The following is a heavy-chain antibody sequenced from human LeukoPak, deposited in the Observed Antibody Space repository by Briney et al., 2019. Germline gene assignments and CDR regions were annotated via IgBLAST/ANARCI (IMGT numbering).Heavy chain of an antibody. CDR3: ARTFYYDSRQIDY. J-gene: IGHJ4*02. D-gene: IGHD3-22*01. Sequence: PSETLSLTCAVYGGSFSGYYWSWIRQTPGKALEWIREINHSGSTNYNPSLKSRVTISVDTSKNQFSLKLSSVTAADTAVYYCARTFYYDSRQIDYWGQGTLVTVSS. CDR1: GGSFSGYY. CDR2: INHSGST. V-gene: IGHV4-34*01.